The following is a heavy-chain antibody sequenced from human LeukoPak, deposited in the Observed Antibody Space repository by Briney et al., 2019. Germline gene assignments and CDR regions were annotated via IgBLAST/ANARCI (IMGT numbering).Heavy chain of an antibody. CDR1: GGSFSGYY. V-gene: IGHV4-34*01. CDR3: AREMELELNSFDY. Sequence: PSETLSLTCAVYGGSFSGYYWSWIRQPPGKGLEWIGEINHSGSTNYNPSLKSRVTISVDTSKNQFSLKLSSVTAADTAVYYCAREMELELNSFDYLGQGTLVTVSS. J-gene: IGHJ4*02. D-gene: IGHD1-26*01. CDR2: INHSGST.